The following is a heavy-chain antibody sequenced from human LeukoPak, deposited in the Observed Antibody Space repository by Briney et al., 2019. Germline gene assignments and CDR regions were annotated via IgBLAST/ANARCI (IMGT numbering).Heavy chain of an antibody. J-gene: IGHJ4*02. V-gene: IGHV3-30*04. Sequence: QPGRSLRLSCAASGFSFSNYALHWVRQSPGEGLVGVAVISTDGRDKHYADSVKGRFTISRDNSKSKLYLQMNCLRAEDAAVYYCARDSAAAAVYYFDYWGQGTLVTVSS. D-gene: IGHD6-13*01. CDR3: ARDSAAAAVYYFDY. CDR1: GFSFSNYA. CDR2: ISTDGRDK.